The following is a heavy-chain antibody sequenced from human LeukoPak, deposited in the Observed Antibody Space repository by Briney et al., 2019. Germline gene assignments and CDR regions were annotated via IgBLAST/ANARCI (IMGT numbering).Heavy chain of an antibody. V-gene: IGHV3-23*01. CDR2: ISGSAATT. J-gene: IGHJ3*02. Sequence: GGSLRLSCTASGFTFGDYAMSWVRQAPGKGLEWVSSISGSAATTYYADSVKGRFTISRDNSKNTLYLQINTLTADDTAVYYCARGGTGTASSRAFDIWGQGTMVTVSS. CDR1: GFTFGDYA. D-gene: IGHD1-7*01. CDR3: ARGGTGTASSRAFDI.